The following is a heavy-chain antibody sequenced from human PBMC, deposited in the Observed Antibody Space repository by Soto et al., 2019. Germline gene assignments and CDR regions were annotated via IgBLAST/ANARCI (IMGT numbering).Heavy chain of an antibody. CDR2: IYWNDDN. CDR3: AREGDIVPRFFDP. D-gene: IGHD5-12*01. V-gene: IGHV2-5*01. Sequence: QITLKESGPTLVKPTETLTLMCTFSGFSLSTNGVGVGWIRQPPGKALEWLALIYWNDDNRYSQSLKSRLTITQDTSKNQVVLTLNTLYPGDTATYYCAREGDIVPRFFDPWGRGTLVTVSS. CDR1: GFSLSTNGVG. J-gene: IGHJ5*02.